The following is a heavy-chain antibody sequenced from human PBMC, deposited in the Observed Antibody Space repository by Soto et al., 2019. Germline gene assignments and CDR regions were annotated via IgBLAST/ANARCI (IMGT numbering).Heavy chain of an antibody. CDR2: ISYDGSNK. V-gene: IGHV3-30*18. D-gene: IGHD6-13*01. Sequence: GGSLRLSCAASGFTFSSYGMHWVRQAPGKGLEWVAVISYDGSNKYYADSVKGRFTISRDNSKNTLYLQMNSLRAEDTAVYYCAKLQIAAADVFDYWGQGTLVTVSS. CDR3: AKLQIAAADVFDY. CDR1: GFTFSSYG. J-gene: IGHJ4*02.